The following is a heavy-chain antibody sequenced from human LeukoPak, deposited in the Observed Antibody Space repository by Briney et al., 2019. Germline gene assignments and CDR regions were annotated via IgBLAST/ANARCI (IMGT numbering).Heavy chain of an antibody. D-gene: IGHD2-15*01. J-gene: IGHJ4*02. CDR3: AKAPKLELGYCSGGSCYYFDY. Sequence: GGSLRLSCAASGFTVSSDYMTWVRQAPGKGLEWVSVIFSGGTTYYADSVKGRFTISRDNSKNTLYLQMNSLRAEDTAVYYCAKAPKLELGYCSGGSCYYFDYWGQGALVTVSS. CDR2: IFSGGTT. CDR1: GFTVSSDY. V-gene: IGHV3-53*01.